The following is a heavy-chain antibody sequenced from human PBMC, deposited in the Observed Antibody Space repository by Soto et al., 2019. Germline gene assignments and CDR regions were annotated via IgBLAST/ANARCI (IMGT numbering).Heavy chain of an antibody. CDR1: GGSFSGYF. D-gene: IGHD3-9*01. CDR2: INNRGSI. J-gene: IGHJ2*01. CDR3: ARDSHDILTGPPWVWYFDL. Sequence: QVQLQQWGAGPVRPLETLSLTCGVTGGSFSGYFWAWIRQSPGKGLEWIGEINNRGSINYNPSLKSRVSISVATSKNDYSLNLRSVPAADTAVYSCARDSHDILTGPPWVWYFDLWGRGTLVTVSS. V-gene: IGHV4-34*01.